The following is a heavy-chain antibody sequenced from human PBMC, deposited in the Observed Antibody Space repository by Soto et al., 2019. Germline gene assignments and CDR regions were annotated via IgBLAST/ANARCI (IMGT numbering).Heavy chain of an antibody. D-gene: IGHD3-10*01. V-gene: IGHV4-59*01. Sequence: SETLSLTCIVSGGSISNYCWSWIRQPPGKGLEWIGYIYYSGSTNYNPSLKSRVTISVDTSKNQFSLKLSSVTAADTAVYYCARVRAGFGELEYDPFDIWGQGTMVTVSS. CDR3: ARVRAGFGELEYDPFDI. CDR2: IYYSGST. CDR1: GGSISNYC. J-gene: IGHJ3*02.